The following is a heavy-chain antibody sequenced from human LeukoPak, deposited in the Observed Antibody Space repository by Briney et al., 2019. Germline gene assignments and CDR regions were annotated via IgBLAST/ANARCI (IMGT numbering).Heavy chain of an antibody. Sequence: KPSETLSLTCAVYGGSFSGYYWSWIRQPPGKGLEWIGEINHSGSTNYNPSLKSRVTISVDTSKNQLSLKLNSVAAADTAVYYCARWSGERSAFDIWGQGTMVTVSS. CDR3: ARWSGERSAFDI. V-gene: IGHV4-34*01. CDR2: INHSGST. D-gene: IGHD3-3*01. J-gene: IGHJ3*02. CDR1: GGSFSGYY.